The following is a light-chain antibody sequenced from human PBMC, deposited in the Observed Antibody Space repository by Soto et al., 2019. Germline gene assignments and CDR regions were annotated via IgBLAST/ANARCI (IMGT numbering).Light chain of an antibody. CDR3: SSYTSSSTWV. V-gene: IGLV2-14*01. CDR1: SSDVGAYNY. CDR2: EVR. Sequence: QSALTQPASVSGSPGQSITISCTGTSSDVGAYNYVSWYQQHPGKAPKLMIYEVRNRPSGVSDHFSGSRSGNTASLTISGLQAEDESDYYCSSYTSSSTWVFGGGTQLTVL. J-gene: IGLJ3*02.